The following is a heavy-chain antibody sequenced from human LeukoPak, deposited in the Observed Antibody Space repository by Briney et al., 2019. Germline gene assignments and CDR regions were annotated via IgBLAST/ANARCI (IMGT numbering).Heavy chain of an antibody. Sequence: GASVKVSCKASGYTFTSYYMHWVRQAPGQGLEWMGGIIPIFGTANYAQEFQGRVTITADESTSTAYMELSSLRSEDTALYYCARAPDYNNYYFDYWGQGTLVTVSS. V-gene: IGHV1-69*13. CDR3: ARAPDYNNYYFDY. CDR1: GYTFTSYY. J-gene: IGHJ4*02. CDR2: IIPIFGTA. D-gene: IGHD4-11*01.